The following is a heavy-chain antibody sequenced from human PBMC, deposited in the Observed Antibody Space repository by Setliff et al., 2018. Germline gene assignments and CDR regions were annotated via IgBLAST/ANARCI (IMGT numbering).Heavy chain of an antibody. D-gene: IGHD3-16*02. J-gene: IGHJ3*01. Sequence: SETLSLTCSVSGDSISSSSSYWGWIRQAPGKGLEWIGYIYYSGSTNYNPSLKSRVTISVDTSKTQFSLKLSSVTAADTAVYYCAREANSLVAPLRLGELSGAFDVWGQGAMVTVSS. CDR3: AREANSLVAPLRLGELSGAFDV. V-gene: IGHV4-61*01. CDR2: IYYSGST. CDR1: GDSISSSSSY.